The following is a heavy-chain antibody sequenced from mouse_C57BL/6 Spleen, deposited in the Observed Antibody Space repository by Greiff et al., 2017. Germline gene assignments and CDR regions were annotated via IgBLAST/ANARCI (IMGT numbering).Heavy chain of an antibody. Sequence: QVQLQQPGAELVKPGASVKLSCKASGYTFTSYWMQWVKQRPGQGLEWIGEIDPSDSYTNYNQKFKGKATLTVDTSSSTAYMQRSSLTSEDSAVYYCARWRFAYWGQGILVTVSA. J-gene: IGHJ3*01. CDR3: ARWRFAY. CDR1: GYTFTSYW. CDR2: IDPSDSYT. V-gene: IGHV1-50*01.